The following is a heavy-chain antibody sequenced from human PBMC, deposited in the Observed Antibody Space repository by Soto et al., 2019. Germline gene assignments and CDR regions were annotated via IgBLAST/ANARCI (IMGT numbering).Heavy chain of an antibody. D-gene: IGHD3-10*01. J-gene: IGHJ6*02. CDR1: GYTFSSYG. CDR2: VSPYDGYT. Sequence: ASVKVSCKASGYTFSSYGINWVRQAPGQGLEWLGWVSPYDGYTNYAQILQGRVSMTTDTSTKTAYMEVRSLRSDDTAVYYCAREGSAPYYYYGMDAWGQGTTVTVSS. CDR3: AREGSAPYYYYGMDA. V-gene: IGHV1-18*01.